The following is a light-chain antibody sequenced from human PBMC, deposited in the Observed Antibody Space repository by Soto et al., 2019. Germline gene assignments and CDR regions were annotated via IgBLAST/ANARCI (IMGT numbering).Light chain of an antibody. CDR1: QGISNY. CDR3: QKYNSAPDWT. CDR2: AAS. J-gene: IGKJ1*01. V-gene: IGKV1-27*01. Sequence: DIQMTQSPSSLSASVGDRVTITCRASQGISNYLAWYQQKPGKVPKLLIYAASTLQSGVPSRFSGSGSGTDFTLTISSLQPEDVATYYCQKYNSAPDWTFGQGTKVDIK.